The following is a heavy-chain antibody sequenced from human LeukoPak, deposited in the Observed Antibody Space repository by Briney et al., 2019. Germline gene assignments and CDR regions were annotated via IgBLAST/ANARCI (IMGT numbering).Heavy chain of an antibody. J-gene: IGHJ4*02. V-gene: IGHV3-30-3*01. D-gene: IGHD5-24*01. CDR2: ISYDGSNK. Sequence: GGSLRLSCAASGFTFSSYAMHWVRQAPGKGLEWVAVISYDGSNKYYADSVKSRFTISRDNSKNTLYLQMNSLRAEDTAVYYCARDGGVGDGYEAIDYWGQGTLVTASS. CDR1: GFTFSSYA. CDR3: ARDGGVGDGYEAIDY.